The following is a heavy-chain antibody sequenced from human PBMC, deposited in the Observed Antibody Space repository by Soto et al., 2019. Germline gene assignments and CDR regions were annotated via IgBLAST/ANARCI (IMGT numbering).Heavy chain of an antibody. J-gene: IGHJ6*02. CDR3: ARDDGYSYGLYYYYGMDV. D-gene: IGHD5-18*01. Sequence: ASVKVSCKASGYTFTSYAMHWVRQAPGQRLEWMGWINAGNGNTKYSQKFQGRVTITRDTSASTAYMELSSLRSEDTAVYCCARDDGYSYGLYYYYGMDVWGQGTTVTVSS. CDR1: GYTFTSYA. CDR2: INAGNGNT. V-gene: IGHV1-3*01.